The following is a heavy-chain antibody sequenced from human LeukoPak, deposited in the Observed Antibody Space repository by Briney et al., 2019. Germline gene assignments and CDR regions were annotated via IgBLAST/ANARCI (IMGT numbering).Heavy chain of an antibody. D-gene: IGHD5-24*01. CDR2: ISWNSGSI. V-gene: IGHV3-9*01. J-gene: IGHJ4*02. CDR3: AKDQGGDGYNSYFDY. CDR1: GFTFDDYA. Sequence: PGRSLRLSCAASGFTFDDYAMHWVRQAPGKGLEWVSGISWNSGSIGYADSVKGRFTISRDNAKNSLYLQMNSLRAEDTALYYCAKDQGGDGYNSYFDYWGQGTLVTVSS.